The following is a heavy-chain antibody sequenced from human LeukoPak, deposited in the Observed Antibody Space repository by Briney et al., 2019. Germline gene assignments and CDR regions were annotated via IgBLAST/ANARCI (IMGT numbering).Heavy chain of an antibody. CDR2: ITRSSIYI. V-gene: IGHV3-21*01. CDR1: GFTFSSYS. J-gene: IGHJ4*02. Sequence: GGSLRLSCAASGFTFSSYSMNWVRQAPGKGLEWVSSITRSSIYIYYADSLKGRFTISRDNAKNSLYLQMNSLRAEDTAVYYCVRVRYDSSGFYSIFDYWGQGTLVTVSS. CDR3: VRVRYDSSGFYSIFDY. D-gene: IGHD3-22*01.